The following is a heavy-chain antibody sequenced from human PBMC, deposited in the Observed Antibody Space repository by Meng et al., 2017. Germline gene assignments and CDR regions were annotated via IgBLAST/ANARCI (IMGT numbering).Heavy chain of an antibody. CDR2: IIPIFGTA. V-gene: IGHV1-69*01. CDR3: ARDDYSNYLPFDY. D-gene: IGHD4-11*01. CDR1: GGTFSSYS. Sequence: VESGSEVKKPGSTVMVSGKASGGTFSSYSIGWVRQAPGQGIEWMGGIIPIFGTANYAQKFQGRVTITADESTSTAYMELSSLRSEDTAVYYCARDDYSNYLPFDYWGQGTLVTVSS. J-gene: IGHJ4*02.